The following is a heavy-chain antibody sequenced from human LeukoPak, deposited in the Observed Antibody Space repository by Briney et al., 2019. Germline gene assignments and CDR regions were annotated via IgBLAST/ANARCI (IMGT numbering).Heavy chain of an antibody. J-gene: IGHJ4*02. Sequence: KTSETLSLTCAVYGGSFSGYYWSWIRQPPGKGLEWIGEINHSGSTNYNPSLKSRVTISVDTSKNQFSLKLSSVTAADTAVYYCARGLYYYGSGSQYYWGQGTLVTVSS. CDR2: INHSGST. V-gene: IGHV4-34*01. CDR3: ARGLYYYGSGSQYY. D-gene: IGHD3-10*01. CDR1: GGSFSGYY.